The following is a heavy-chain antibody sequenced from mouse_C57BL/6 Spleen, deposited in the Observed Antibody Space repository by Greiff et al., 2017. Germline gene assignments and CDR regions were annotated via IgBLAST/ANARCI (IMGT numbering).Heavy chain of an antibody. D-gene: IGHD1-1*01. J-gene: IGHJ3*01. Sequence: VQLKQSVAELVRPGASVKLSCTASGFNINNTYMHWVKQRPEQGLEWIGRIDPANGNTKYAPKFQGKATITADTSSNTAYLQLSSLTSEDTAIYYCASSYYYGSSRSYGGQGTLVTVSA. CDR1: GFNINNTY. CDR2: IDPANGNT. CDR3: ASSYYYGSSRSY. V-gene: IGHV14-3*01.